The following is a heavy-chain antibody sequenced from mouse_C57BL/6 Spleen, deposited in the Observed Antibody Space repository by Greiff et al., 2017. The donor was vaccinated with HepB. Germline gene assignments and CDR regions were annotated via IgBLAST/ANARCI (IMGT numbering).Heavy chain of an antibody. D-gene: IGHD1-1*01. CDR3: ARKNYYGSSYWYFDV. Sequence: EVMLVESGGGLVQPGGSLSLSCAASGFTFTDYYMSWVRQPPGKALEWLGFIRNKANGYTTEYSASVKGRFTISRDNSQSILYLQMNALRAEDSATYYCARKNYYGSSYWYFDVWGTGTTVTVSS. CDR1: GFTFTDYY. CDR2: IRNKANGYTT. J-gene: IGHJ1*03. V-gene: IGHV7-3*01.